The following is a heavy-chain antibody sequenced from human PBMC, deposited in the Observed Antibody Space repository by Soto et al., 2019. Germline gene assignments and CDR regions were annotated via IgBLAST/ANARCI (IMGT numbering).Heavy chain of an antibody. CDR2: ISYDGSNK. CDR1: GFTFSSYA. Sequence: GGSLRLSCAASGFTFSSYAMHWVRQAPGKGLEWVAVISYDGSNKYYADSVKGRFTISRDNSKNTLYLQMNSLRAEDTAVHYCARDYYDSSGYPPMYYFDYWGQGTLVTVSS. J-gene: IGHJ4*02. D-gene: IGHD3-22*01. CDR3: ARDYYDSSGYPPMYYFDY. V-gene: IGHV3-30-3*01.